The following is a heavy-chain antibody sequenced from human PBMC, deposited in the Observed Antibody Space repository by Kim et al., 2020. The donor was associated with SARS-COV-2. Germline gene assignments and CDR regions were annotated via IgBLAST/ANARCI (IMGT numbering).Heavy chain of an antibody. J-gene: IGHJ6*02. CDR3: ARDLRGGGMDV. CDR2: T. D-gene: IGHD3-10*01. V-gene: IGHV1-46*01. Sequence: TSYAQKCQGRVTMTRDTSTSTVYMELSSLRSEDTAVYYCARDLRGGGMDVWGQGTTVTVSS.